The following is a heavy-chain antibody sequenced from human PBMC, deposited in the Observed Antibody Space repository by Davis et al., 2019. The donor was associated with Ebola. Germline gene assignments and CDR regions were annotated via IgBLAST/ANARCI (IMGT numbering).Heavy chain of an antibody. CDR1: GFTFSSYA. CDR2: ISGSGGST. J-gene: IGHJ6*03. V-gene: IGHV3-23*01. D-gene: IGHD4-11*01. Sequence: GESLKISCAASGFTFSSYAMSWVRQAPGKGLEWVSAISGSGGSTYYADSVKGRFTISRDNSKNTLYLQMNSLRAEDTAVYYCAKVDYSKSPYYYYHYMDVWGKGTTVTVSS. CDR3: AKVDYSKSPYYYYHYMDV.